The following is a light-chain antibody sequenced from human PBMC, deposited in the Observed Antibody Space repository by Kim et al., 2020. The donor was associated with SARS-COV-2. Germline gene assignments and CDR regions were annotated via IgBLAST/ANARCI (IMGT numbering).Light chain of an antibody. CDR1: SSNVGSYA. CDR2: NDI. CDR3: VVWDDSLSGYV. Sequence: QSVLTQPPSASGTPGQRVTISCSGSSSNVGSYAVNWYQNRPGTAPRLLIFNDIHRPFGAPDRFSGSRSGTSASLAISGLQSEDEGDYFCVVWDDSLSGYVFGTGTKVTVL. V-gene: IGLV1-44*01. J-gene: IGLJ1*01.